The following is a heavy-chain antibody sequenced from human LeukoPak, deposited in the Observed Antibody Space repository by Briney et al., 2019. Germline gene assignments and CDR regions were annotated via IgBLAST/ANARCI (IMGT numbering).Heavy chain of an antibody. CDR3: ASHPVAGPYAFDI. CDR1: GGSFSGYY. J-gene: IGHJ3*02. V-gene: IGHV4-34*01. D-gene: IGHD6-19*01. CDR2: INHSGST. Sequence: PSETLSLTCAVYGGSFSGYYWSWIRQPPGKGLEWIGEINHSGSTNYNPSLKSRVTISVDTSKNQFSLKLSSVTAADTAVYYCASHPVAGPYAFDIWGQGTMVTVSS.